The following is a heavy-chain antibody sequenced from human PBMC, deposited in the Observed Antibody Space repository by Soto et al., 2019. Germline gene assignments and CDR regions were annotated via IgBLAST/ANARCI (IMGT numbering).Heavy chain of an antibody. Sequence: SETLSLTCTVSGGSISSSSYYWGWIRQPPGKGLEWIGSIYYSGSTYYNPSLKSRVTISVDTSKNQFSLKLSSVTAADTAVYYCARHPTEYSGSYYYYGMDVWGQGTTVT. CDR1: GGSISSSSYY. CDR3: ARHPTEYSGSYYYYGMDV. V-gene: IGHV4-39*01. J-gene: IGHJ6*02. CDR2: IYYSGST. D-gene: IGHD1-26*01.